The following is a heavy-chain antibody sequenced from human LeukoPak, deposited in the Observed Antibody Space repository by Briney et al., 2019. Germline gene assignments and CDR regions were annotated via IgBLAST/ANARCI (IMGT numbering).Heavy chain of an antibody. CDR1: GVAFSIYY. Sequence: PSETLSLTCAVSGVAFSIYYWRWVRQSPTKGLEWLGEINHSGYTNYNPSLKSRVTISIDTSKNQFSLMVTSVTAADTGVYYCTRAVAGHPDWGQGTLVTVAS. CDR3: TRAVAGHPD. V-gene: IGHV4-34*01. J-gene: IGHJ4*02. D-gene: IGHD6-19*01. CDR2: INHSGYT.